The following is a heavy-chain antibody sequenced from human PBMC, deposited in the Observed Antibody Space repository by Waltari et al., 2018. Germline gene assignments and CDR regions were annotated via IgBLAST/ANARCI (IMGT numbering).Heavy chain of an antibody. Sequence: QVQLQESGPGLVKPSETLSLTCDVSGYSINSGYYWGWIRQSPGKGLEWIATINHAGDTFYNPSLKSRVTKSMDTSKNQFSLKLNSVAAADTAVYFCSRQVLGYCTSAACRRLESWGQGTLVTVSS. D-gene: IGHD2-2*03. V-gene: IGHV4-38-2*01. CDR2: INHAGDT. J-gene: IGHJ4*02. CDR1: GYSINSGYY. CDR3: SRQVLGYCTSAACRRLES.